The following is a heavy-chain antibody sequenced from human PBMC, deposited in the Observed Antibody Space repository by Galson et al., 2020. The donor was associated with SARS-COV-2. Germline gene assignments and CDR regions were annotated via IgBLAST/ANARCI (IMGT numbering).Heavy chain of an antibody. Sequence: GESLKISCAASGFTFSSYTLHWVRQAPGKGLEWVAVIAYDGSNTFNAESVEGRFTISRDNSKSILFLQMDSLTVDDTAVYFCAREVYLHPNYYYGMDVWGQGTTVTVSS. CDR2: IAYDGSNT. J-gene: IGHJ6*02. CDR1: GFTFSSYT. D-gene: IGHD3-9*01. CDR3: AREVYLHPNYYYGMDV. V-gene: IGHV3-30*04.